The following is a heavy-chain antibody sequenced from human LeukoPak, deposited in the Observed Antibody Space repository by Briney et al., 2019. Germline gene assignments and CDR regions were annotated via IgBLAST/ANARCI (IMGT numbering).Heavy chain of an antibody. CDR3: ARTPGIAVAGAWFDP. Sequence: PSETLSLSCAVSGGSFSGYNWSWIRQPPGKGLEWICEINHSGSTKYNPPLTSRVTISSETTKNKYSLKLSSVTAADTAVYYCARTPGIAVAGAWFDPWGQGTLATVSS. J-gene: IGHJ5*02. CDR1: GGSFSGYN. D-gene: IGHD6-19*01. CDR2: INHSGST. V-gene: IGHV4-34*01.